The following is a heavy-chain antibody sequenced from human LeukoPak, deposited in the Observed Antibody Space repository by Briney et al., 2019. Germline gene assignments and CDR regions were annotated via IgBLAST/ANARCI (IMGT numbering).Heavy chain of an antibody. CDR2: ISYTGST. CDR3: ARDDYRGVTNFDP. V-gene: IGHV4-59*01. Sequence: SETPSLTCTVSGGSISPYFWSWFRQPPGKGLEWIGYISYTGSTIYSPSLKSRVTISVDTSKNQFSLQLTSVTAADTAAYYCARDDYRGVTNFDPWGQGTLVTVSS. J-gene: IGHJ5*02. D-gene: IGHD3-10*01. CDR1: GGSISPYF.